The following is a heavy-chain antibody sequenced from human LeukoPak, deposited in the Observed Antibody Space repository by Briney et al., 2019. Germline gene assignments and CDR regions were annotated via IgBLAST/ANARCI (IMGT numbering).Heavy chain of an antibody. CDR3: AKDGIGYCTNGVCRYNWFDP. CDR1: GFTFSSYA. CDR2: ISGSGGST. J-gene: IGHJ5*02. D-gene: IGHD2-8*01. Sequence: QPGGSLRLSCAASGFTFSSYAMSWVRQAPGKGLEWVSAISGSGGSTYYADPVKGRFTISRDNSKNTLYLQMNSLRAEDTAVYYCAKDGIGYCTNGVCRYNWFDPWGQGTLVTVSS. V-gene: IGHV3-23*01.